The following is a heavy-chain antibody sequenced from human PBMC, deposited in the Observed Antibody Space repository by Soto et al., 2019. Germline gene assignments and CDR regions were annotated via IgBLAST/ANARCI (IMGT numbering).Heavy chain of an antibody. CDR2: MYYSGST. J-gene: IGHJ6*02. Sequence: QVQLQESGPGLVKPSETLSLTCTVSGGSISSYYWSWIRQPPGKGLEWIGYMYYSGSTNYNPSLKSRVTISVDTSKNQFSLKLSSVTAADTAVYYCAGEGTWSGYYYYGMDVWGQGTTVTVSS. CDR3: AGEGTWSGYYYYGMDV. CDR1: GGSISSYY. D-gene: IGHD1-1*01. V-gene: IGHV4-59*08.